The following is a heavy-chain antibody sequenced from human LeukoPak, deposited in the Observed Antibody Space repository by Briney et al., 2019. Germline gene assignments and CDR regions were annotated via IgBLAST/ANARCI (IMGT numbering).Heavy chain of an antibody. CDR2: VYTSGST. CDR3: ARGEKRWLQFYWYFEL. J-gene: IGHJ2*01. D-gene: IGHD5-24*01. CDR1: GGSISGYY. Sequence: SETLSLTCTVSGGSISGYYWSWIRQPAGKGLEWIGRVYTSGSTHYNPSLKSRVTMSVDTSKNQLSLKLSSVTAADTAVYYCARGEKRWLQFYWYFELWGRGTLVTVSS. V-gene: IGHV4-4*07.